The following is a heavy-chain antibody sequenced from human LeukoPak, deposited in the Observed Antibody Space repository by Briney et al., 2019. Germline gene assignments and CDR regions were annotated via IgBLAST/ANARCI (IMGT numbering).Heavy chain of an antibody. CDR3: ARHSPYEWAYDYVWGSYRQNWFDP. V-gene: IGHV3-11*01. CDR2: ISSSGSTI. Sequence: GGSLRLSCAASGFTFSDYYMSWIRQAPGKGLEWVSYISSSGSTIYYADSVKGRFTISRDNAKNSLYLQMNSLRAEDTAVYYCARHSPYEWAYDYVWGSYRQNWFDPWGQGTLVTVSS. D-gene: IGHD3-16*02. J-gene: IGHJ5*02. CDR1: GFTFSDYY.